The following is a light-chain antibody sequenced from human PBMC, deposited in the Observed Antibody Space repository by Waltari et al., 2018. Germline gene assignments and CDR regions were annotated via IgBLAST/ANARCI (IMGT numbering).Light chain of an antibody. Sequence: DVVMTQSPLSLPITPGQSASMTCRSSQSLLNANGDTYLSWFLQRPGQPPRRLIYKVSKRDSGVPDRFSGSGAGTDFTLKISRVEAEDVGVYYCMQGTHFPWTFGQGTKVEVK. J-gene: IGKJ1*01. V-gene: IGKV2-30*01. CDR1: QSLLNANGDTY. CDR2: KVS. CDR3: MQGTHFPWT.